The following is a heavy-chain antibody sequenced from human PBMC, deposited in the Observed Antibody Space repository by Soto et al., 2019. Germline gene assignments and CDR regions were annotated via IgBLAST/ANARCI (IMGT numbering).Heavy chain of an antibody. CDR2: TYYDGTT. CDR1: RGSMNSGDYF. CDR3: GRVGRRDGNSSPGRFET. D-gene: IGHD1-26*01. J-gene: IGHJ5*02. V-gene: IGHV4-30-4*01. Sequence: SETLSLTCSVSRGSMNSGDYFWSWIRQAPGKGLECIGYTYYDGTTYYSPSLKRRGTVSVDTPKNKFFLKVNSVTAADTAVYYCGRVGRRDGNSSPGRFETWGQAILDTVSS.